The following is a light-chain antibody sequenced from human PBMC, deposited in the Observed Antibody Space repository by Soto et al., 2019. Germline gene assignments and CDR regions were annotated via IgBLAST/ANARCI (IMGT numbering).Light chain of an antibody. CDR2: EVT. V-gene: IGLV2-14*01. Sequence: QSALTQPASVSGSPGQSITISCTGTSSDIGGYKYVSWYQQQPGKAPKLMIYEVTYRPSGVSHRFSGSKSGNTASLTVSWLQAEDEADYCCSSYTSIGSLQVFGTGTKLTVL. CDR3: SSYTSIGSLQV. J-gene: IGLJ1*01. CDR1: SSDIGGYKY.